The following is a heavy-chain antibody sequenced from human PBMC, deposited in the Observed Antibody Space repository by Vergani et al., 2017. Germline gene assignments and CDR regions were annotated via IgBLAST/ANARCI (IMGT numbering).Heavy chain of an antibody. D-gene: IGHD1-1*01. Sequence: QVHLVESGGGVVQPGRSLRLSCVVSGFTSSYYGMHWVRQAPGKGLEGVAVLSYDGTQKYYADSVKGRFTISRDNSKSTLYLQMNSLRTEDTAVYYCATKSCGTPGCQIGYFREWGQGTLVTVSS. CDR3: ATKSCGTPGCQIGYFRE. V-gene: IGHV3-30*03. J-gene: IGHJ1*01. CDR2: LSYDGTQK. CDR1: GFTSSYYG.